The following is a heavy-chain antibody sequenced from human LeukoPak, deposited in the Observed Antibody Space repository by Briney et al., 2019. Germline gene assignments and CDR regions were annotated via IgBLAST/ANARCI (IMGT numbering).Heavy chain of an antibody. CDR1: GFTFSSYS. J-gene: IGHJ3*02. Sequence: GGSLRLSCAASGFTFSSYSMNWVRQAPGKGLEWVSSIDSSSSYIYYADSVKGRFTISRDNAKNSLYLQMNSLRAEDTAVYYCARVDIVVVPAAIQNAFDIWGQGTMVTVSS. D-gene: IGHD2-2*02. CDR3: ARVDIVVVPAAIQNAFDI. CDR2: IDSSSSYI. V-gene: IGHV3-21*01.